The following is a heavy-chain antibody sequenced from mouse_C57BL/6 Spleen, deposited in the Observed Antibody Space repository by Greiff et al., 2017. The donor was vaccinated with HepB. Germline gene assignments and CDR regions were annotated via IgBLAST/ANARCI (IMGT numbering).Heavy chain of an antibody. CDR3: ARGGYGSSYGNAMDY. D-gene: IGHD1-1*01. V-gene: IGHV1-64*01. CDR2: IHPNSGST. J-gene: IGHJ4*01. CDR1: GYTFTSYW. Sequence: QVQLQQPGAELVKPGASVKLSCKASGYTFTSYWMHWVKQRPGQGLEWIGMIHPNSGSTNYNEKFKSKATLTVDKSSSTAYMQLSSLTSEASAVYYCARGGYGSSYGNAMDYWGQGTSVTVAS.